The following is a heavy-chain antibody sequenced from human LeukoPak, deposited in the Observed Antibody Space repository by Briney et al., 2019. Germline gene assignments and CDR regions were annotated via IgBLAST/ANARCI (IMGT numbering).Heavy chain of an antibody. CDR2: ISGTGNTI. D-gene: IGHD4-17*01. J-gene: IGHJ1*01. Sequence: PGGSLRLSCATSGFTFRSSEMNWVRQAPGKGLEWVSYISGTGNTIYYTDSVKGRFTISRDNAKNSLYLQMNSLRAEDTAVYYCARDSYNGDYVPGHFQHWGQGTLVTVSS. V-gene: IGHV3-48*03. CDR1: GFTFRSSE. CDR3: ARDSYNGDYVPGHFQH.